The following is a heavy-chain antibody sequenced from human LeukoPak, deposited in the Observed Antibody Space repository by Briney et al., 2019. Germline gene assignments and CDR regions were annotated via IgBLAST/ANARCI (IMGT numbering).Heavy chain of an antibody. CDR3: ERLQPNTGEWAFDI. Sequence: SETLSLTCTVSGGSISSYYWSWIRRPPGEGLEWIGYISNSGSTNYNPSLKSRVTISVDTSKNQLSLKLSSVTAADTAVYHCERLQPNTGEWAFDIWGQGTMVSVSS. CDR2: ISNSGST. J-gene: IGHJ3*02. CDR1: GGSISSYY. D-gene: IGHD1-1*01. V-gene: IGHV4-59*01.